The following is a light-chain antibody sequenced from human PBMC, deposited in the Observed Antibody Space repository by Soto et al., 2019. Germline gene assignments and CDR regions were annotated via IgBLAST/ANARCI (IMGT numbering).Light chain of an antibody. Sequence: QSPGTLSVSPGERVTLSCRPSQSVGRNLAWYQQKPGQAPRLLIYTTSTRAPGIPARFSGSGSGTEFTLTISSLQSKDVAVYYCQQYNNWPDSFGGGTKVEIK. CDR1: QSVGRN. CDR3: QQYNNWPDS. J-gene: IGKJ4*01. CDR2: TTS. V-gene: IGKV3-15*01.